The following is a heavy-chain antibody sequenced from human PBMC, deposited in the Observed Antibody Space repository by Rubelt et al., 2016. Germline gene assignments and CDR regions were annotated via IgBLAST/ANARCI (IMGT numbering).Heavy chain of an antibody. V-gene: IGHV4-38-2*02. Sequence: GLVKPSETLSLTCTVSGFSISSGYLWGWIRQPPGKGLEWIGSISHSGTTYYNPSLKSRVTISVDTSKNQFSLKLSSVTAADTAVYYCAGDQLYDSVTGVYGMDVWGQGTTVTVSS. J-gene: IGHJ6*02. D-gene: IGHD3-9*01. CDR1: GFSISSGYL. CDR3: AGDQLYDSVTGVYGMDV. CDR2: ISHSGTT.